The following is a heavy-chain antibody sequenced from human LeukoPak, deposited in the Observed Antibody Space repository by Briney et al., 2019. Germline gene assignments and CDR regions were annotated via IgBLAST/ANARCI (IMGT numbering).Heavy chain of an antibody. J-gene: IGHJ4*02. CDR2: INPNSGGT. D-gene: IGHD6-19*01. CDR1: GYTFTDYY. CDR3: ARDLAVAGTLDY. V-gene: IGHV1-2*02. Sequence: ASVKVSCKASGYTFTDYYMHWVRQAPGQGLEWMGWINPNSGGTNYAQKFYARVTMTRDTSISTAYMELSRLRSDDTAVYYCARDLAVAGTLDYWGQGTLVTVSS.